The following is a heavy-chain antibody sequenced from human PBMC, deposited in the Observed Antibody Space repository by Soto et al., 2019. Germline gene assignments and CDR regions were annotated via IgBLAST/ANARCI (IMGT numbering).Heavy chain of an antibody. V-gene: IGHV1-69*12. CDR2: IIPIFGTA. D-gene: IGHD1-26*01. CDR1: GGTFSSYA. Sequence: QVQLVQSGAEVKKPGSSVKVSCKASGGTFSSYAISWVRQAPGQGLEWMGGIIPIFGTANYAQKFQGRVTLTADESTSTAYMELSSLRSEDTAVYYCARGLVRGAAAPGWFDPWGQGTLVTVSS. CDR3: ARGLVRGAAAPGWFDP. J-gene: IGHJ5*02.